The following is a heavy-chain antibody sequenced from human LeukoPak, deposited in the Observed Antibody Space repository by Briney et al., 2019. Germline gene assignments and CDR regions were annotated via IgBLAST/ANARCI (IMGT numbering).Heavy chain of an antibody. J-gene: IGHJ2*01. D-gene: IGHD2-2*01. Sequence: GASVKVSCKASGGTFSSYAISWVRQAPGQGLEWMGGIIPIFGTANYAQKFQGRVTITTDESTSTAYMELSSLRSEDTAVYYCARAPPSYCSSTSCYTDWYFDLWGRGTLVTVSS. V-gene: IGHV1-69*05. CDR1: GGTFSSYA. CDR2: IIPIFGTA. CDR3: ARAPPSYCSSTSCYTDWYFDL.